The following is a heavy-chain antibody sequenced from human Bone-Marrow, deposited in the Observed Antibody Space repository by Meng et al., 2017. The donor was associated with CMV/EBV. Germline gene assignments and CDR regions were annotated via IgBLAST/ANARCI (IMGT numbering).Heavy chain of an antibody. CDR1: GFTFSSYS. CDR2: IYSSGSST. J-gene: IGHJ6*02. V-gene: IGHV3-23*03. CDR3: AKDTRTGGVALRPTGYGMDV. D-gene: IGHD6-6*01. Sequence: GESLKISCAASGFTFSSYSMSWVRQAPGKGLEWVSVIYSSGSSTSYADSVKGRFTISRDNSKNTLFLQMNRLRAGDTAVYYCAKDTRTGGVALRPTGYGMDVWGQGTTVTVSS.